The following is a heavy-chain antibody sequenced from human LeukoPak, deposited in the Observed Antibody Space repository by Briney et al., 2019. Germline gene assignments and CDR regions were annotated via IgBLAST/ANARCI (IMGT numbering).Heavy chain of an antibody. CDR3: ARVKGSGSYFLVFDY. Sequence: GGSLRLSCAASGFTFSSYSMNWVRQAPGKGLEWVSAISGSGGSIYYADSVKGRFTISRDNSKNTVYLQLNSLRAEDTAVYHCARVKGSGSYFLVFDYWGQGTLATVSS. CDR2: ISGSGGSI. J-gene: IGHJ4*02. D-gene: IGHD1-26*01. CDR1: GFTFSSYS. V-gene: IGHV3-23*01.